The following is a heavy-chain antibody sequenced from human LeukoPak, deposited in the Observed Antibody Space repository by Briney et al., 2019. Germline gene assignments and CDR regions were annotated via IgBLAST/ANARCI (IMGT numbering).Heavy chain of an antibody. J-gene: IGHJ4*02. V-gene: IGHV4-34*01. CDR2: INHSGST. CDR3: ARGLYSSSWYFSHFDY. CDR1: GGSFSGYY. D-gene: IGHD6-13*01. Sequence: KPSETLSLTCAVYGGSFSGYYWSWIRQPPGKGLEWIGEINHSGSTNHNPSLKSRVTISVDTSKNQFSLKLSSVTAADTAVYYCARGLYSSSWYFSHFDYWGQGTLVTVSS.